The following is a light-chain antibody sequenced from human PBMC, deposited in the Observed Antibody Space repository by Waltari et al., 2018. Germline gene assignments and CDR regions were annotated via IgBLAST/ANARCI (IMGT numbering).Light chain of an antibody. Sequence: LPPPAVASAPPGQSTTISCPSPSSDSGSYNLFSWYQQHPGKAPKVMIYEVTKRPSGVSVRFSGSRSGNTASLTISGLQPEDEADYYCCSYAGSGTLDVVFGGGTKLTVL. J-gene: IGLJ2*01. CDR3: CSYAGSGTLDVV. CDR1: SSDSGSYNL. CDR2: EVT. V-gene: IGLV2-23*02.